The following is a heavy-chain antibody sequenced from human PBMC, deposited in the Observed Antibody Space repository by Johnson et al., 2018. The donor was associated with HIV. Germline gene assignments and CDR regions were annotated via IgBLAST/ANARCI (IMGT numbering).Heavy chain of an antibody. V-gene: IGHV3-30-3*01. Sequence: QVQLVESGGGVVQPGRSLRLSCAASGFTFSSYAMHWVRQAPGKGLEWVAVISYDGSNKYYADSVKGRFTISRDNSKNTLYLQMNRLRAEDTAIYYCAKDAYTYGPDAFDIWGQGTMVSVSS. J-gene: IGHJ3*02. CDR2: ISYDGSNK. CDR3: AKDAYTYGPDAFDI. D-gene: IGHD5-18*01. CDR1: GFTFSSYA.